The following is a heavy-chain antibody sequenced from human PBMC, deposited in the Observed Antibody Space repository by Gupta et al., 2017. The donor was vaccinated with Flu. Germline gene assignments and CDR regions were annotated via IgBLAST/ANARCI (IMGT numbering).Heavy chain of an antibody. V-gene: IGHV3-30*18. CDR2: ISYDGSYK. J-gene: IGHJ4*02. CDR3: AKDQREYCSGGSCYPQIVDY. CDR1: GFTVSDYG. D-gene: IGHD2-15*01. Sequence: QVQLVESGGGVVQPGRSLRLSCAACGFTVSDYGIHWVRQAPGKGLEWVAVISYDGSYKYSAHSVKGRFTISRDNSKNTLYLQMTSLRVEDTGVYYCAKDQREYCSGGSCYPQIVDYWGRGTLVTVSP.